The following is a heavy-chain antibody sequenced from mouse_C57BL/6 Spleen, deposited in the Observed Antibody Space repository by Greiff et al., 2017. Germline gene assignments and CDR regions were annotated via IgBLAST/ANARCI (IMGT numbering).Heavy chain of an antibody. CDR3: ARNKGNYYYYAMDY. D-gene: IGHD2-1*01. CDR2: IWSGGST. Sequence: VQLKESGPGLVQPSQSLSITCTVSGFSLTSYGVHWVRQSPGKGLEWLGVIWSGGSTDYNAAFISRLSISKDNSKSQVFFKMNSLQADDTAIYYCARNKGNYYYYAMDYWGQGTSVTVSS. V-gene: IGHV2-2*01. CDR1: GFSLTSYG. J-gene: IGHJ4*01.